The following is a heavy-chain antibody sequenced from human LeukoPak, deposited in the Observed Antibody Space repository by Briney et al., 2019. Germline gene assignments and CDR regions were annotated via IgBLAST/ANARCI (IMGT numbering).Heavy chain of an antibody. V-gene: IGHV3-23*01. CDR3: AKVCGSYRDYFDY. CDR1: GFTFTSYA. Sequence: GGSLRLSCAASGFTFTSYAMSWVRQAPGKGLEWVSSISSSGGSTSDADSVKGRFTISRDNSKNTVYLQMNSLRAEDTAVYYCAKVCGSYRDYFDYWGQGTLVTVSS. CDR2: ISSSGGST. D-gene: IGHD1-26*01. J-gene: IGHJ4*02.